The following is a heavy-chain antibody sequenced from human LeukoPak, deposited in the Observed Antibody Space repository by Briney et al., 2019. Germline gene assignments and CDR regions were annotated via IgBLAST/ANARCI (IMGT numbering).Heavy chain of an antibody. CDR2: IYYSGST. D-gene: IGHD3-10*01. CDR3: AIGYYYGSGSYSPFDY. V-gene: IGHV4-59*01. J-gene: IGHJ4*02. Sequence: SETLSLTCTVSGGSISSYYWSWIRQPPGKGLEWIGYIYYSGSTNYNSSFKSRVIISIDTSKNQFSLRLNSVTAADTAVYYCAIGYYYGSGSYSPFDYWGQGTLVTVSS. CDR1: GGSISSYY.